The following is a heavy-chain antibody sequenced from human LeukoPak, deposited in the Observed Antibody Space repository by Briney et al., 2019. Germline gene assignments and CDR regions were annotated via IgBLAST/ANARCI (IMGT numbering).Heavy chain of an antibody. CDR2: IKQDESER. J-gene: IGHJ4*02. CDR1: GFTFSNYW. D-gene: IGHD2-2*01. V-gene: IGHV3-7*01. CDR3: PRVVDSSSSRYQAMPY. Sequence: GGSLRLSCAASGFTFSNYWMSWVRQAPGKGLEWVANIKQDESERYYVDSVRGRFTISRDNAKRSLYLRMDSLRAEDTAMYFCPRVVDSSSSRYQAMPYWGQGTLVTVSS.